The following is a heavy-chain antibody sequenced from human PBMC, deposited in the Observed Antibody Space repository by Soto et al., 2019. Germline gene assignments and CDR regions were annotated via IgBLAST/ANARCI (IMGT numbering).Heavy chain of an antibody. D-gene: IGHD2-15*01. CDR1: GGSISSYY. CDR2: IYYSGST. CDR3: ARAWGRVFDY. J-gene: IGHJ4*02. V-gene: IGHV4-59*01. Sequence: PSETLSLTCTVSGGSISSYYWSWIRQPPGKGLEWIGYIYYSGSTNYNPSLKSRVTISVDTSKNQFSLKLSSVTAADTAVYYCARAWGRVFDYWGQRTLVTVSS.